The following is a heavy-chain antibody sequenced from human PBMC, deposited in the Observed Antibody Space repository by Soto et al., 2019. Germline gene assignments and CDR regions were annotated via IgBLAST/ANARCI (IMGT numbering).Heavy chain of an antibody. CDR2: IYSGGST. V-gene: IGHV3-66*01. CDR1: GFTVSSNY. D-gene: IGHD6-19*01. J-gene: IGHJ1*01. Sequence: EVQLVESGGGLVQPGGSLRLSCAASGFTVSSNYMSWVRQAPGKGLEWVSVIYSGGSTYYADSVKGRFTISRDNSKNTLYLQMNSLRAEDTAVYYWARGRIAVAGNPEYFQHWGQGTLVTVSS. CDR3: ARGRIAVAGNPEYFQH.